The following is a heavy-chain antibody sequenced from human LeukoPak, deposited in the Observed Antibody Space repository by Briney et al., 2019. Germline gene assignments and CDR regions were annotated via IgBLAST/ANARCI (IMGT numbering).Heavy chain of an antibody. CDR3: ARGKEVTMIPRSAFDI. J-gene: IGHJ3*02. CDR2: IIPIFGTA. V-gene: IGHV1-69*05. D-gene: IGHD3-22*01. CDR1: GGTFSSYA. Sequence: SVKVSCKASGGTFSSYAISWVRQAPGQGLGWMGGIIPIFGTANYAQKFQGRVTITTDESTSTAYMELSSLRSEDTAVYYCARGKEVTMIPRSAFDIWGQGTMVTVSS.